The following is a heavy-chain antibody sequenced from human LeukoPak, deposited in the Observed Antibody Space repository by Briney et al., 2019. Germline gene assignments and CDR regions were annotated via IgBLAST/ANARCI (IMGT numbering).Heavy chain of an antibody. CDR3: ARDIRPRVESFDY. Sequence: GASVKVSCKASGYTFTDYFLHWVRQAPGQGLEWMGWIGPNNGVTNYAQKFQGKVTMTRDTSINTAYMELSSLRSDDTAVYYCARDIRPRVESFDYWGQGTLVIVSS. CDR2: IGPNNGVT. D-gene: IGHD3-3*01. J-gene: IGHJ4*02. V-gene: IGHV1-2*02. CDR1: GYTFTDYF.